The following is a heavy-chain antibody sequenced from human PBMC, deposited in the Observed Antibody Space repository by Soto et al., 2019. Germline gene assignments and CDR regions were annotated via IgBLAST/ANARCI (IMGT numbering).Heavy chain of an antibody. D-gene: IGHD4-17*01. CDR2: VYYSGTT. CDR3: ARTTAVPNTPRSRYFFDY. Sequence: SETLSPPCSVPDGSVSNKTYDWSGIRQPPGKRLEWIGYVYYSGTTNYNPSLKSRVTISVDQSKSHVSLRRSSVTTADTALYYCARTTAVPNTPRSRYFFDYWGQGTLVTVSS. V-gene: IGHV4-61*01. J-gene: IGHJ4*02. CDR1: DGSVSNKTYD.